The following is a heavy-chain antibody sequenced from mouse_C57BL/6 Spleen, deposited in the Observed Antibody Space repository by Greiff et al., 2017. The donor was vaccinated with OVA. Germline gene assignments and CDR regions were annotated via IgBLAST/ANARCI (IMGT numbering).Heavy chain of an antibody. V-gene: IGHV3-6*01. D-gene: IGHD1-1*01. CDR3: ARGREYGSRGHWYFDV. Sequence: ESGPGLVKPSQSLSLTCSVTGYSITSGYYWNWIRQFPGNKLEWMGYISYDGSNNYNPSLKNRISITRDTSKNQFFLKLNSVTTEDTTTYYCARGREYGSRGHWYFDVWGTGTTVTVSS. CDR1: GYSITSGYY. CDR2: ISYDGSN. J-gene: IGHJ1*03.